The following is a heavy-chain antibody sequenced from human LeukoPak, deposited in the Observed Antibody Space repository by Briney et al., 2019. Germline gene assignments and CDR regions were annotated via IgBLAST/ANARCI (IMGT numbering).Heavy chain of an antibody. CDR3: ARGPQFWSGYYYYYYGMDV. D-gene: IGHD3-3*01. CDR1: GGSISSYY. Sequence: PSETLSLTCTVSGGSISSYYWSWIRQPPGKGLEWTGYIYYSGSTNYNPSLKSRVTISVDTSKNQFSLKLSSVTAADTAVYYCARGPQFWSGYYYYYYGMDVWGQGTTVTVSS. J-gene: IGHJ6*02. CDR2: IYYSGST. V-gene: IGHV4-59*01.